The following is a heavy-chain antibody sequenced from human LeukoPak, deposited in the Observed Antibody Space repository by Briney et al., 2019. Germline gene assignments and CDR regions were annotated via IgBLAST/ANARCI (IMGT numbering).Heavy chain of an antibody. J-gene: IGHJ3*02. CDR3: AKERRDGFQGAFDI. CDR1: GFTFSIYA. CDR2: VSGSGAST. D-gene: IGHD5-24*01. Sequence: PGGSLRLSCAASGFTFSIYAMSWVRQAPGKGLEWVSTVSGSGASTYYADSVKGRFTISRDKSKNTLYQQMNSLRAEDTAVYHCAKERRDGFQGAFDIWGQGTMVTASS. V-gene: IGHV3-23*01.